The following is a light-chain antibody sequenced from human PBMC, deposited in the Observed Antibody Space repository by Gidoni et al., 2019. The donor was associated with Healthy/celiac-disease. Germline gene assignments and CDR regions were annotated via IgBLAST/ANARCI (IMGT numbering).Light chain of an antibody. Sequence: DIVRTQSPLSLPVPPGEPASISCRSSQSLLHSNGYNYLDWYLQKPGQSPQLLIYLGSNRASGVPDRFSGSGSGTDFTLKISRVEAEDVGVYYCMQALQTPIFTFGPXTKVDIK. CDR3: MQALQTPIFT. CDR1: QSLLHSNGYNY. V-gene: IGKV2-28*01. J-gene: IGKJ3*01. CDR2: LGS.